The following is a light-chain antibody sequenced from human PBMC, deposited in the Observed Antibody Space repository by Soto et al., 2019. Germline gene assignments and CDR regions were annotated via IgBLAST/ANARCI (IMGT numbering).Light chain of an antibody. CDR3: SSYTSSVVV. CDR2: DVS. V-gene: IGLV2-14*01. J-gene: IGLJ2*01. CDR1: SSDVGYYNY. Sequence: QSALTQPPSASGSPGQSVNISCTGTSSDVGYYNYVSWYQQHPGKAPKLMIYDVSNRPSGVSNRFSGSKSGNTASLTISGLQAEDEADYYCSSYTSSVVVFGGGTKLTVL.